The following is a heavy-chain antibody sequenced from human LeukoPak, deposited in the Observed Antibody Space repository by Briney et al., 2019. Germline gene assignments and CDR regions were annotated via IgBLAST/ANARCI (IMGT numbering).Heavy chain of an antibody. J-gene: IGHJ6*03. CDR2: ISGSGGST. CDR1: GFTFSSYA. D-gene: IGHD2-2*01. V-gene: IGHV3-23*01. Sequence: GGSLRLSCAASGFTFSSYAMSWVRQAPGKGLEWVSAISGSGGSTYYADSVKGRFTISRDNSKNTLYLQMNSLRAEDTAVYYCARDRPPVSSVVPAPIRGGYYYMDVWGKGTTVTVSS. CDR3: ARDRPPVSSVVPAPIRGGYYYMDV.